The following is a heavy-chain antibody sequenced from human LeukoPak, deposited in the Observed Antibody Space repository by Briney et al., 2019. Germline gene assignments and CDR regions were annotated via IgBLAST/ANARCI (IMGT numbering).Heavy chain of an antibody. Sequence: PGGSLRLSCAASGFTFSSYSMNWVRQAPGKGLEWVSYISSSSSTIHYADSVKGRFTISRVNAKNSPYLQMNSLRAEDTAVYYCARAVVGVDYWGQGTLVTVSS. J-gene: IGHJ4*02. V-gene: IGHV3-48*01. CDR1: GFTFSSYS. CDR2: ISSSSSTI. D-gene: IGHD1-26*01. CDR3: ARAVVGVDY.